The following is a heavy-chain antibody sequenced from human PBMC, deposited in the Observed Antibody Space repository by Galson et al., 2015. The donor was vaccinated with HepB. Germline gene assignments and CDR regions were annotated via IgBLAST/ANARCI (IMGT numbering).Heavy chain of an antibody. CDR1: GFTFSSYA. CDR3: AKMPEKFPGAGKQPSGWFDP. Sequence: SLRLSCAASGFTFSSYAMSWVRQAPGKGLEWVSAISGSGGSTYYADSVKGRFTISRDNSKNTLYLQMNSLRAEDTAVYYCAKMPEKFPGAGKQPSGWFDPWGQGTLVTVSS. CDR2: ISGSGGST. V-gene: IGHV3-23*01. D-gene: IGHD1-26*01. J-gene: IGHJ5*02.